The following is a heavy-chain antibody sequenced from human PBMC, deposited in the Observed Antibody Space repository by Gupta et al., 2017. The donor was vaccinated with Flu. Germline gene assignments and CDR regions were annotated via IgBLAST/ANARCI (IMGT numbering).Heavy chain of an antibody. Sequence: EVQLLESGGGLVQPGGSLRLSCAASGFTFSSYAMSWVRQAPGKGLEWVSAISGSGGSTYYADSVKGRFTISRDNSKNTLYLQMNSLRAEDTAVYYCAKDLGCSGGSCYSGAFDIWGQGTMVTVSS. J-gene: IGHJ3*02. D-gene: IGHD2-15*01. CDR3: AKDLGCSGGSCYSGAFDI. CDR1: GFTFSSYA. V-gene: IGHV3-23*01. CDR2: ISGSGGST.